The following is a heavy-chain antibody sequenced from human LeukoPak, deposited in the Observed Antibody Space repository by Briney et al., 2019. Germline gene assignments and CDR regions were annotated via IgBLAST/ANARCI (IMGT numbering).Heavy chain of an antibody. CDR2: ISSSSSTI. V-gene: IGHV3-48*04. CDR1: EFTFSNYN. Sequence: PGGSLRLSCAASEFTFSNYNMNWVRQAPGKGLEWLSYISSSSSTIYYADSVKGRFTISRDNAKNSLYLQMNSLRAEDTALYYCAKDMFQLVSTPYFDYWGQGTLVTVSS. D-gene: IGHD6-13*01. J-gene: IGHJ4*02. CDR3: AKDMFQLVSTPYFDY.